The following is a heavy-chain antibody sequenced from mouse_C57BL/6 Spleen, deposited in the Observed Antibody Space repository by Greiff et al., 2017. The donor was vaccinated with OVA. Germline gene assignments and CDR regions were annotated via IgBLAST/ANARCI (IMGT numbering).Heavy chain of an antibody. CDR2: ISSGSSTI. CDR1: GFTFSDYG. V-gene: IGHV5-17*01. J-gene: IGHJ4*01. Sequence: EVHLVESGGGLVKPGGSLKLSCAASGFTFSDYGMHWVRQAPEKGLEWVAYISSGSSTIYYADTVKGRFTISRDNAKNTLFLQMTSLRSEDTAMYYCATYYYGSSSYAMDYWGQGTSVTVSS. CDR3: ATYYYGSSSYAMDY. D-gene: IGHD1-1*01.